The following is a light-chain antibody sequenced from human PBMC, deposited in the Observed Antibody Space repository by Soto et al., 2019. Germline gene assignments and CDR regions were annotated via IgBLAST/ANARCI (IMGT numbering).Light chain of an antibody. V-gene: IGKV3-15*01. J-gene: IGKJ1*01. CDR1: QSVSSD. Sequence: ENVMTQSPATLSVSPGERATLSRRASQSVSSDLAWYQQKPGQAPRLLIYGPSTRATGIPARFSGSGSGTEFTLIISSLQSEDFQVYSCQQYNNWPWTFGQGTKV. CDR3: QQYNNWPWT. CDR2: GPS.